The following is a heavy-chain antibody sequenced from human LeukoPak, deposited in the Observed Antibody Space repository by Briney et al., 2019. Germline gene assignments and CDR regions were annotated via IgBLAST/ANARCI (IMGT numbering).Heavy chain of an antibody. CDR1: GGTFSTYA. V-gene: IGHV1-69*13. CDR2: IIPIFGTA. D-gene: IGHD4-11*01. J-gene: IGHJ6*02. CDR3: ARAIPPNTVPSHAHGMDV. Sequence: ASVKVSCKASGGTFSTYAISWVRQAPGQGLEWMGGIIPIFGTANYAQKFQGRVTITADESTSTAYMELSSLRSEDTAVYYCARAIPPNTVPSHAHGMDVWGQGTTVTVSS.